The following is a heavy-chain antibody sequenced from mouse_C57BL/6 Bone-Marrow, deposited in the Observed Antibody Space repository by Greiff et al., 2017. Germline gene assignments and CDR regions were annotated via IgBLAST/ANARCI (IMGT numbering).Heavy chain of an antibody. CDR2: IRNKANGYTT. CDR1: GFTFTDYY. CDR3: ARSVGMDY. J-gene: IGHJ4*01. Sequence: EVMLVESGGGLVQPGGSLSLSCAASGFTFTDYYMSWVRQPPGKALDWLGFIRNKANGYTTEYSASVKGRFTISRDNSQSILYPQMNALRAEDSATYYCARSVGMDYWGQGTSVTVSS. V-gene: IGHV7-3*01.